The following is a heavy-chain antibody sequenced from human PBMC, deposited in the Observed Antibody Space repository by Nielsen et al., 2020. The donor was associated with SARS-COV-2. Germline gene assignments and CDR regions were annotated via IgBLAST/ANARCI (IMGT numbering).Heavy chain of an antibody. CDR2: IKSKVEGGTT. CDR3: TTGGITMVRGVMQY. V-gene: IGHV3-15*01. CDR1: GFTFSNPW. J-gene: IGHJ1*01. D-gene: IGHD3-10*01. Sequence: GESLKISCAASGFTFSNPWMNWVRQAPGKGPEWVGRIKSKVEGGTTDYAGPVKGRFTISRDDSKNTLYLQMNSLKTEDTAVYYCTTGGITMVRGVMQYWGQGTLVTVSP.